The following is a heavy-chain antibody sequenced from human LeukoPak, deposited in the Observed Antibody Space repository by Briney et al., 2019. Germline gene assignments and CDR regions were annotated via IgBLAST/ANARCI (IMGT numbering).Heavy chain of an antibody. D-gene: IGHD2-2*02. CDR2: NNQSGST. J-gene: IGHJ6*03. CDR1: GGSFSGYY. Sequence: PSHTLSLTCAVYGGSFSGYYWSWIRQPPGKGLEWIGENNQSGSTNYNPSLKSRVTISVDTSKNQFSPTLSSVTAADTAVYYCARGPRYCSSTSCYRNHYYYYMDVWGKGIPVTVS. CDR3: ARGPRYCSSTSCYRNHYYYYMDV. V-gene: IGHV4-34*01.